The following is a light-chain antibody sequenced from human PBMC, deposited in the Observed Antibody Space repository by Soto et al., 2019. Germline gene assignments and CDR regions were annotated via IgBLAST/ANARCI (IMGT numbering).Light chain of an antibody. CDR3: QQYGGSPFT. J-gene: IGKJ3*01. V-gene: IGKV3-20*01. CDR2: NTF. CDR1: QSFSTSY. Sequence: EIVLTQSPGTLSLSPGDRATLSCRASQSFSTSYLAWYQHKPGQAPRLLIHNTFTRATGIPDRFSGSGYGTDFTRTISRLEPEDFAVYYCQQYGGSPFTFGAGNKVDIK.